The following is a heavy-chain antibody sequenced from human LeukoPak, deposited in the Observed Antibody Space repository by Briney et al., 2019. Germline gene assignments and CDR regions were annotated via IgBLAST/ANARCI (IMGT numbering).Heavy chain of an antibody. D-gene: IGHD1-1*01. J-gene: IGHJ4*02. CDR3: ARDTLDPYNWNDGQRISGDY. Sequence: GASVKVSCKASGYTFTGYYMHWVRQAPGQGLEWMGWINPNSGGTNYAQKFQGRVTMTRDTSISTAYMELSRLRSDDTAVYYCARDTLDPYNWNDGQRISGDYWGQGTLVTVSS. CDR1: GYTFTGYY. V-gene: IGHV1-2*02. CDR2: INPNSGGT.